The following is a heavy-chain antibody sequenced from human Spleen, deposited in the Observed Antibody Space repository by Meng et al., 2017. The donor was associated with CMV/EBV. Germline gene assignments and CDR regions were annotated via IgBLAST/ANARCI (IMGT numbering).Heavy chain of an antibody. CDR1: GFTVSSNY. Sequence: GGSLRLSCAVSGFTVSSNYMSWVRQAPGKGLEWVSVTYSAGSTYYADSVKGRFTISRDIFKNTLYLQMNSLRAEDTAVYYCARGGYDFWTGFYWNYWGQGTLVTVSS. V-gene: IGHV3-53*01. D-gene: IGHD3-3*01. CDR2: TYSAGST. CDR3: ARGGYDFWTGFYWNY. J-gene: IGHJ4*02.